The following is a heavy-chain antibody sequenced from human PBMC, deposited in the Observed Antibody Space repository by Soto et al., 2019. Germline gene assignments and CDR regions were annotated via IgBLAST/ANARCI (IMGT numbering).Heavy chain of an antibody. CDR2: IYHSGGT. CDR3: ARDKNRIFDY. Sequence: LSLTFAVSGGSIISGGYSWSWIRQPPGKGLEWIGYIYHSGGTYYNPSLKSRVTISVDRSKNQFSLKLSSVTAADTAVYYCARDKNRIFDYWGQGTLVTVSS. V-gene: IGHV4-30-2*01. D-gene: IGHD2-15*01. CDR1: GGSIISGGYS. J-gene: IGHJ4*02.